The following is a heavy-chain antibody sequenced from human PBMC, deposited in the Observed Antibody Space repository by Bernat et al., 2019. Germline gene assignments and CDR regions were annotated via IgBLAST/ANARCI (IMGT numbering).Heavy chain of an antibody. CDR3: ARDAGVGCWSGYDGFDI. Sequence: EVQLVESGGGLVQPGGSLRLSCAASGFTFSSYEMNWVRQAPGMGLEWVSYISSSGSTIYYADSVQGRFTISRDNAQNSLYLEMNSLRAEDTAVYYCARDAGVGCWSGYDGFDIWGQGTMVTVSS. CDR2: ISSSGSTI. V-gene: IGHV3-48*03. D-gene: IGHD3-3*01. J-gene: IGHJ3*02. CDR1: GFTFSSYE.